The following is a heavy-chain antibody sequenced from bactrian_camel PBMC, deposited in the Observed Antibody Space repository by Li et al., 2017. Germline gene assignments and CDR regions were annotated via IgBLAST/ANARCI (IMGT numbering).Heavy chain of an antibody. Sequence: HVQLVESGGDSVQAGGSLRLSCAVSGYTYSHYCRAWFRQVPGKEREEDAAIGSGGITRYADPVKGRFTISRDNAMNTLTLQMNSLTTEDSGVYYCATDDARLIACGSSCRPYWGQGTQVTVS. CDR3: ATDDARLIACGSSCRPY. D-gene: IGHD2*01. CDR1: GYTYSHYC. J-gene: IGHJ4*01. V-gene: IGHV3S53*01. CDR2: IGSGGIT.